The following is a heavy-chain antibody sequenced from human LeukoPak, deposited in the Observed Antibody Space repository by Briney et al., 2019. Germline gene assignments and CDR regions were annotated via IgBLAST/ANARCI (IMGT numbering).Heavy chain of an antibody. V-gene: IGHV4-59*01. D-gene: IGHD5-24*01. CDR3: ARGDPVEMATMPWLFDY. CDR1: GGSISSCY. CDR2: IYYSGST. Sequence: SETLSLTCTVSGGSISSCYWSWIRQPPGKGLEWIGYIYYSGSTNYNPSLKSRVTISVDTSKNQFSLKLSSVTAADTAVYYCARGDPVEMATMPWLFDYWGQGTLVTVSS. J-gene: IGHJ4*02.